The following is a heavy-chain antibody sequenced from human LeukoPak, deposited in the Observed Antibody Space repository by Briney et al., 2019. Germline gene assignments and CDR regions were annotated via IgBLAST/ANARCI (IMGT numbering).Heavy chain of an antibody. CDR2: IYYSGST. V-gene: IGHV4-59*08. D-gene: IGHD2-15*01. CDR1: GGSISSYY. CDR3: ARWYCSGGSCYRRLRFGP. Sequence: SETLSLTCTVSGGSISSYYWSWIRQPPGKGLEWIGYIYYSGSTNYNPSLKSRVTISVDTSKNQFSLKLSSVTAADTAVYYCARWYCSGGSCYRRLRFGPWGQGTLVTVFS. J-gene: IGHJ5*02.